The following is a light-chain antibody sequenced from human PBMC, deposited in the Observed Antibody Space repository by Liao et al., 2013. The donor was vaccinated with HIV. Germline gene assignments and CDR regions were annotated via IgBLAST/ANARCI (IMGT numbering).Light chain of an antibody. J-gene: IGLJ2*01. V-gene: IGLV3-21*04. CDR2: SDD. CDR3: QVWDTSSSQVV. Sequence: SYVLTQPPSVSVAPEETATITCGGDNIGRKTVHWYQQKAVQAPVLVIYSDDDRPSGISERFSGSNSGNTATLTISRVEAGDEADYYCQVWDTSSSQVVFGGGTRLTVL. CDR1: NIGRKT.